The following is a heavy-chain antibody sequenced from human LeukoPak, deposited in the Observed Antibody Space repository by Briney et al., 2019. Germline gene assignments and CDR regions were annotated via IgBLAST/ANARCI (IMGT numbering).Heavy chain of an antibody. D-gene: IGHD3-3*01. J-gene: IGHJ6*02. CDR1: GFTVSSNY. V-gene: IGHV3-53*01. CDR2: IYSDGST. Sequence: GGSLRLSCAASGFTVSSNYMSWVRQAPGKGLEWVSVIYSDGSTYYADSVKGRFTISRDNSKNTLYLRMNSLRAEDTAVYCCARDLRFLENKDYYYGMDVWGQGTTVTVSS. CDR3: ARDLRFLENKDYYYGMDV.